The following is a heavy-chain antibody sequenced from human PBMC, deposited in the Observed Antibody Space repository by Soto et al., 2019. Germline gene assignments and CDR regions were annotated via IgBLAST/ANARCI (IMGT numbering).Heavy chain of an antibody. D-gene: IGHD1-26*01. Sequence: GGSLRLSCAASGFTFSDHYMDWVRQAPGKGLEWVARIRNKANSYTIEYAASVQGRFTISRDDSKNSVYLQMNRLKTEDTAVYYCARSSGGYPLFDYWGQGTLVTVSS. CDR3: ARSSGGYPLFDY. J-gene: IGHJ4*02. CDR2: IRNKANSYTI. V-gene: IGHV3-72*01. CDR1: GFTFSDHY.